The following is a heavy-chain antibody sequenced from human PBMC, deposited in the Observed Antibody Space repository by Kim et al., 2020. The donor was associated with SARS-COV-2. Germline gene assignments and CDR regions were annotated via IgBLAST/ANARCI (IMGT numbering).Heavy chain of an antibody. CDR3: ARGPAQGHAYSSSWYYFDY. D-gene: IGHD6-13*01. CDR2: IIPILGIA. J-gene: IGHJ4*02. CDR1: GGTFSSYA. Sequence: SVKVSCKASGGTFSSYAISWVRQAPGQGLEWMGRIIPILGIANYAQKFQGRVTITADKSTSTAYMELSSLRSEDTAVYYCARGPAQGHAYSSSWYYFDYWGQGTLVTVSS. V-gene: IGHV1-69*04.